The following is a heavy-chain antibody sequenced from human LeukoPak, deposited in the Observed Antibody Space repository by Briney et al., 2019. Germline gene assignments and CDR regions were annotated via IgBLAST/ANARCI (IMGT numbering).Heavy chain of an antibody. J-gene: IGHJ2*01. CDR1: GFAFSSYE. D-gene: IGHD3-3*01. CDR3: ARDASDYWFFDL. V-gene: IGHV3-48*03. CDR2: VSSSGSTI. Sequence: GGSLRLACAASGFAFSSYEMNWVRQAPGKGLEWVSYVSSSGSTIYYADSLKGRFTISRDNAKNSLYLQMNSLRAEDTALYYCARDASDYWFFDLWGRGTLVTVSS.